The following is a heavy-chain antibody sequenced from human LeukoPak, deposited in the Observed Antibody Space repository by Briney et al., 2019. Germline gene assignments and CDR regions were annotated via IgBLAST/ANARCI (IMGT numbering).Heavy chain of an antibody. Sequence: GRSLRLSCAATGFSMGGFWMSLVGQALGKGLEWVATIKQDGSEKTYVDSVEGRFTSSRDNAKSSLFLQMDSLRAEDTAVYYCARFGMDAAIDYWGQGTLVTVSS. D-gene: IGHD2-15*01. CDR1: GFSMGGFW. CDR3: ARFGMDAAIDY. J-gene: IGHJ4*02. V-gene: IGHV3-7*01. CDR2: IKQDGSEK.